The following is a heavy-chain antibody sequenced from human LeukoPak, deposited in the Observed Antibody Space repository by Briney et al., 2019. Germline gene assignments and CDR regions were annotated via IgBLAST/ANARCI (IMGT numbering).Heavy chain of an antibody. V-gene: IGHV3-48*03. CDR3: ARDGSGWYDY. Sequence: GGSLRLSCAASGFTFSSYEMNWVRQAPGKGLEGVSYISSSGSTIYSADSVKGRFTISRDNAKNSLYLQMNSLRAEDTAVYYCARDGSGWYDYWGQGILVTVSS. J-gene: IGHJ4*02. D-gene: IGHD6-19*01. CDR1: GFTFSSYE. CDR2: ISSSGSTI.